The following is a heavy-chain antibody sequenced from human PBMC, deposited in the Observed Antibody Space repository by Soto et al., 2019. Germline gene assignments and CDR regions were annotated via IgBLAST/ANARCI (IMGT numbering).Heavy chain of an antibody. CDR2: IYYSGST. Sequence: SETLSLTCTVSGGSISSYYWSWIRQPPGKGLEWIGYIYYSGSTNYNPSLKSRVTISVDTSKNQFSLKLSSVTAADTAVYYCARPRRRGSSPEAFDIWGQGTMVTVSS. D-gene: IGHD3-16*01. J-gene: IGHJ3*02. CDR1: GGSISSYY. V-gene: IGHV4-59*08. CDR3: ARPRRRGSSPEAFDI.